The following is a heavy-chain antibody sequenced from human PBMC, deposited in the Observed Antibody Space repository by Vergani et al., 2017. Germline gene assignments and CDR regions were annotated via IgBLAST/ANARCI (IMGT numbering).Heavy chain of an antibody. CDR1: GFTVSSNY. J-gene: IGHJ4*02. V-gene: IGHV3-66*02. CDR2: IYSGGST. CDR3: ARAYGGPRFDY. D-gene: IGHD4-23*01. Sequence: EVQLVESGGGLVQPGGSLRLSCAASGFTVSSNYMSWVRQAPGKGLEWVSVIYSGGSTYYADSVKGRFTISRDNSKNTLFLQMNSLRAEDTAVYYCARAYGGPRFDYGGQGTLVTVSS.